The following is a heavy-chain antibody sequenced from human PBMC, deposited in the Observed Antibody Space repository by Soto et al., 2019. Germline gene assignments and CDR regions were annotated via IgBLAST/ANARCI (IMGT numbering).Heavy chain of an antibody. V-gene: IGHV5-10-1*01. CDR3: ARHFGTTVTVDY. Sequence: GESLKISCKGSGYSFTSYWISWVRQMPGKGLEWMGRIDPSDSYTNYSPSFQGHVTISADKSISTAYLQWSSLKASDTAMYYCARHFGTTVTVDYWGQGTLVTVSS. J-gene: IGHJ4*02. D-gene: IGHD4-17*01. CDR1: GYSFTSYW. CDR2: IDPSDSYT.